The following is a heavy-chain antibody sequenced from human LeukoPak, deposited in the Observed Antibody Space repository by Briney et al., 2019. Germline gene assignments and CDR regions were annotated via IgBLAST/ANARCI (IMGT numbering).Heavy chain of an antibody. CDR2: ISASGLTA. CDR1: GFIFNNSG. V-gene: IGHV3-23*01. Sequence: GGSLRLSCAASGFIFNNSGMGWIRQAPGRGLEWVSAISASGLTAYYGDSVKGRFTISRDNAKNTLYLHMSSLRGEDTAIYYCTENTWGRGTRVTVSS. CDR3: TENT. J-gene: IGHJ4*02.